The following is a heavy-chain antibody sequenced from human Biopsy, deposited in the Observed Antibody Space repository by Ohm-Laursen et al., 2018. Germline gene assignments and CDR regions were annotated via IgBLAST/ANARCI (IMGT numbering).Heavy chain of an antibody. V-gene: IGHV4-59*08. J-gene: IGHJ3*02. D-gene: IGHD6-19*01. CDR2: ISYSRDT. Sequence: TLSLTCTVSGGSISGSSWSWIRQAPGKGLEWIGYISYSRDTIYNPSLKSRITISVDTSKNQFSLKLTSVTAADTAVYYCAKHGSGWTGDDAFHIWGQGTMVTVSS. CDR1: GGSISGSS. CDR3: AKHGSGWTGDDAFHI.